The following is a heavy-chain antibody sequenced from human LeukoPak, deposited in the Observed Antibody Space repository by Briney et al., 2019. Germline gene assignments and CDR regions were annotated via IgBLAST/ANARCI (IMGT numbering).Heavy chain of an antibody. V-gene: IGHV3-48*04. CDR1: GFTFSTYS. Sequence: AGGSLRLSCAASGFTFSTYSMNWVRQAPGKGLEWVSYITRSSSAIYYAHSVKGRFTISRGNAKNSLYLQMNSLRAEDTAVYYCARAPQLLHSHLGYWGQGTLVTVSS. CDR3: ARAPQLLHSHLGY. J-gene: IGHJ4*02. D-gene: IGHD4-11*01. CDR2: ITRSSSAI.